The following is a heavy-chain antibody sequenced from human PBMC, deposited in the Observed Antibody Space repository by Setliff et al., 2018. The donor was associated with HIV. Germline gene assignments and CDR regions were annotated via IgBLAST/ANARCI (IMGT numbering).Heavy chain of an antibody. D-gene: IGHD4-17*01. J-gene: IGHJ5*02. CDR2: IFDSGTT. CDR3: AIGGEYPGVFQS. Sequence: LSLTCTVSGGSITSYYWNWIRQSPGKGLEWIGYIFDSGTTKYNPSVTSRVTISVDASKNQFSLKLSSVTAADTAVYYCAIGGEYPGVFQSWGQGKVVTVSS. V-gene: IGHV4-4*09. CDR1: GGSITSYY.